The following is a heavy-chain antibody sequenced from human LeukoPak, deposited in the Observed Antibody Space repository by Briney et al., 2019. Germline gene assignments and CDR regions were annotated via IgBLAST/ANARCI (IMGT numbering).Heavy chain of an antibody. J-gene: IGHJ4*02. D-gene: IGHD3-3*01. V-gene: IGHV3-33*06. CDR2: IWYDGSNK. CDR3: AKGNDFWSGYLDY. Sequence: GGSLRLSCAASGFTFSSYGMHWVRQAPGKGLEWVAVIWYDGSNKYYADSVEGRFTISRDNSKNTLYLQMNSLRAEDTAVYYCAKGNDFWSGYLDYWGQGTLVTVSS. CDR1: GFTFSSYG.